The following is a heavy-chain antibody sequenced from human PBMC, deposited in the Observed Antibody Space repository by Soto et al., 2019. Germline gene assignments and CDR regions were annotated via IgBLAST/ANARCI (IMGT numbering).Heavy chain of an antibody. Sequence: QVQLVESGGGVVQPGRSLRLSCAASGFTFSSYAMHWVRQAPGKGLEWVAVISYDGSNKYYADSVKGRFTISRDDSENTLYLEMNSLRAEDTAVDYCARDPTTVTTWDYYYGMAVWGQGTTVTVSS. J-gene: IGHJ6*02. V-gene: IGHV3-30-3*01. CDR2: ISYDGSNK. CDR3: ARDPTTVTTWDYYYGMAV. D-gene: IGHD4-17*01. CDR1: GFTFSSYA.